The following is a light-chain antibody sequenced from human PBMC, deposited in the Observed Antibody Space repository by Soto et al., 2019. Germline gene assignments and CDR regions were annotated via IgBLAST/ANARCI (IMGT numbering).Light chain of an antibody. V-gene: IGLV4-69*01. J-gene: IGLJ2*01. CDR3: QTWVTGTYVV. CDR2: LNSDGSH. Sequence: QLVLTQSPSASASLGASVKLTCTLSSGHSNYAIAWHQQQPEKGPRYLMKLNSDGSHSKGDGIPDRFSGSSSGAERYLTIPSLQSEDEADYYCQTWVTGTYVVFGGGTKVTVL. CDR1: SGHSNYA.